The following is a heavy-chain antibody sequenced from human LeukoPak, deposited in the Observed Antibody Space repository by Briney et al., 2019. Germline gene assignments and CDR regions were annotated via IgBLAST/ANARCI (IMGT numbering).Heavy chain of an antibody. CDR1: GYTFVNYV. CDR3: AIGYVSGGYHHRVFYS. J-gene: IGHJ4*02. CDR2: ISPYNGDT. Sequence: ASVKVSCKTSGYTFVNYVLSWVRQAPGQGLEWVGWISPYNGDTDYAQKFQGRVTLTTDKSTTTGNMELTSLRSDDTAVYYCAIGYVSGGYHHRVFYSWGQGTLVTVSS. V-gene: IGHV1-18*01. D-gene: IGHD3-22*01.